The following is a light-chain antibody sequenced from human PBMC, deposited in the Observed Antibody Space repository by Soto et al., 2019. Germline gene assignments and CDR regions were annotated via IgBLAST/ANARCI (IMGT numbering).Light chain of an antibody. CDR3: RSYTSSSPYV. Sequence: QSVLTHPASVSWSPGHSITISCTGTSTDVGGYNYVSWYQQQPGQAPKLIISEVSNRPSGISNRFSGSKSGNTASLTISGLQAEDEADYFCRSYTSSSPYVFGSGTKVTVL. J-gene: IGLJ1*01. V-gene: IGLV2-14*01. CDR1: STDVGGYNY. CDR2: EVS.